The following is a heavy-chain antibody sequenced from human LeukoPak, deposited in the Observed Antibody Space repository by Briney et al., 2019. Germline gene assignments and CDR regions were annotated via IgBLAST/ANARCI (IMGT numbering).Heavy chain of an antibody. D-gene: IGHD4-17*01. CDR3: ARDDTVTTRVGFID. CDR2: IKQDGSEK. V-gene: IGHV3-7*01. CDR1: GFTFSSYW. J-gene: IGHJ4*02. Sequence: GGSLRLSCAASGFTFSSYWMSWVRQAPGKGLEWVANIKQDGSEKYYVDSVKGRFTIARDNAKKSLYLLMNSLRAEDTAVYYCARDDTVTTRVGFIDWGQGTLVTVSS.